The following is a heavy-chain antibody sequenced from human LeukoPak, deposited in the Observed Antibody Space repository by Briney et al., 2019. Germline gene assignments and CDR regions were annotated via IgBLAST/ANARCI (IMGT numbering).Heavy chain of an antibody. D-gene: IGHD1-1*01. CDR1: GFRFRNYW. Sequence: AGGSLRLSCTVSGFRFRNYWMSWVRQAPGKGLEWMANMNQDETEPNYVDSVKGRFTISRDNAKNSLFLRMNSLRVEDTAMYYCARVRSPPEDNSNYRPVDYWGQGILVTVSS. CDR3: ARVRSPPEDNSNYRPVDY. V-gene: IGHV3-7*03. CDR2: MNQDETEP. J-gene: IGHJ4*02.